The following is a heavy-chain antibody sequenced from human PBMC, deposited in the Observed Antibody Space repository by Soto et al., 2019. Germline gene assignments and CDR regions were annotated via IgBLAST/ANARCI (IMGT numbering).Heavy chain of an antibody. J-gene: IGHJ4*02. Sequence: PGGSLRLSCVASGFSFGTYAMSWVRQAPGKGLEWVANVGYSGVSTYYADSVKGRFTISRDNPKNTLSLQMNSLRAEDTAVYYCAKDRDSYGPIYYFGSWGQGTLVTVSS. D-gene: IGHD5-18*01. CDR2: VGYSGVST. V-gene: IGHV3-23*01. CDR1: GFSFGTYA. CDR3: AKDRDSYGPIYYFGS.